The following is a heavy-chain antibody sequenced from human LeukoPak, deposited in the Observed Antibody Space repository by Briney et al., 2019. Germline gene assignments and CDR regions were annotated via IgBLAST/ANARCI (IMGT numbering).Heavy chain of an antibody. J-gene: IGHJ4*02. Sequence: SETLSLTCTVSGGSISSYYWSWIRQPAGKGLEWIGRIYTSGSTNYNPSLKSRVAMSVDTSKNYFSLKLTSVTAADTAVYYCASGGMAGRWPLNYWGRGTLVTVSS. CDR3: ASGGMAGRWPLNY. CDR1: GGSISSYY. D-gene: IGHD6-19*01. CDR2: IYTSGST. V-gene: IGHV4-4*07.